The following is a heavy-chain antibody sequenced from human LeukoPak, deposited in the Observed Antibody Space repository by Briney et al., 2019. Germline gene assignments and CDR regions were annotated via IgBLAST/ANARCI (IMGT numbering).Heavy chain of an antibody. CDR1: GFTFSSYW. CDR3: VRAGGSSWSDF. D-gene: IGHD6-13*01. J-gene: IGHJ4*02. V-gene: IGHV3-7*01. Sequence: GGSLRLSCAASGFTFSSYWIRWVRQSPGKGLEWVANINQDGSENHYVDSVKGRFTISRDNAKNSVFVQMNGLRVEDTAVYYCVRAGGSSWSDFWGQGTLVTVSS. CDR2: INQDGSEN.